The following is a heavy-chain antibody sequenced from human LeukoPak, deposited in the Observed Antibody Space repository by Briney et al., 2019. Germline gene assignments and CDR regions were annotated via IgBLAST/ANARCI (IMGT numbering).Heavy chain of an antibody. V-gene: IGHV4-4*02. CDR3: ARVRHSSSGGYYFDY. Sequence: SETLSLTCAVSGGSISSSNWWSWVRQPPRKGLEWIGYIYYSGSTYYNPSLKSRVTISVDTSKNQFSLKLSSVTAADTAVYYCARVRHSSSGGYYFDYWGQGTLVTVSS. CDR1: GGSISSSNW. CDR2: IYYSGST. J-gene: IGHJ4*02. D-gene: IGHD6-6*01.